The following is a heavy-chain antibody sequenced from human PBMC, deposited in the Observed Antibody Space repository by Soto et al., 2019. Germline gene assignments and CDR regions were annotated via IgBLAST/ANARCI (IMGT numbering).Heavy chain of an antibody. J-gene: IGHJ6*02. Sequence: ASVKVSCKASGGTFSSYAISWVRQAPGQGLEWMGGIIPIFGTANYAQKFQGRVTITAGTVYMELRGLRSEDTAVYFCARDKGRQQLGGNYYYITDIWGQGTTVTVSS. CDR2: IIPIFGTA. D-gene: IGHD3-3*02. V-gene: IGHV1-69*13. CDR3: ARDKGRQQLGGNYYYITDI. CDR1: GGTFSSYA.